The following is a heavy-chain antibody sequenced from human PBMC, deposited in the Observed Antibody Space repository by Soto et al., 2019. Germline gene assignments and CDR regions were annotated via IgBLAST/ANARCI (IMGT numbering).Heavy chain of an antibody. J-gene: IGHJ4*02. Sequence: VPLVETGGGSVQPGGSLRLSCVASGITFSGFWMHWVRQVPGKGLEWVARVDSAGSGTSYADSVKGRFTVSRDNAKNTLSLQMDSLRVEDTAVYYCATVFEHWGQGIPVTVSS. CDR2: VDSAGSGT. CDR3: ATVFEH. CDR1: GITFSGFW. V-gene: IGHV3-74*01.